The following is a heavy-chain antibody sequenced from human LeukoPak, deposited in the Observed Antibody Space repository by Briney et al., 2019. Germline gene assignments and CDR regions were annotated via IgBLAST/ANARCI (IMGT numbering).Heavy chain of an antibody. J-gene: IGHJ5*02. CDR3: ATIERVIAAAGLCGFDP. D-gene: IGHD6-13*01. CDR1: GYTLTELS. V-gene: IGHV1-24*01. Sequence: GASVKVSCKVSGYTLTELSMHWVRQAPGKGLEWMGGFDPEDGETIYAQKFQGRVTMTEDTSTDTAYMELSSLRSEGTAVYYCATIERVIAAAGLCGFDPWGQGTLVTVSS. CDR2: FDPEDGET.